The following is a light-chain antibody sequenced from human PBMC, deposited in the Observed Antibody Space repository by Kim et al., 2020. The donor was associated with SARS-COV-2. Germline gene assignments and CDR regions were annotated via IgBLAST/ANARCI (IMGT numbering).Light chain of an antibody. J-gene: IGKJ4*01. CDR2: SAS. CDR1: QGMSNF. V-gene: IGKV1-9*01. Sequence: DIQLTQSPPFLSASVGDRVTITCRASQGMSNFLAWYQQKPGQAPKLLIYSASALQTEVPSRFRGSGSGTEFTLTISSLQAEGFATYYCQQHNTYPLTFGGGTKVDIK. CDR3: QQHNTYPLT.